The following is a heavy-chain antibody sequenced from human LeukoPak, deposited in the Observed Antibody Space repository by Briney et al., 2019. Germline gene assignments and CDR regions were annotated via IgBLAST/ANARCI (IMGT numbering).Heavy chain of an antibody. V-gene: IGHV3-23*01. CDR1: GFTFSSYG. CDR2: ISGSGGST. Sequence: GGSLRLSCAASGFTFSSYGMSWVRQAPGKGLEWVSAISGSGGSTYYADSVKGRFTISRDNSKNTLYLQMNSLRAEDTAVYYCAKGTTRYYDSSGYYYYYYYYMDVWGKGTTVTISS. CDR3: AKGTTRYYDSSGYYYYYYYYMDV. J-gene: IGHJ6*03. D-gene: IGHD3-22*01.